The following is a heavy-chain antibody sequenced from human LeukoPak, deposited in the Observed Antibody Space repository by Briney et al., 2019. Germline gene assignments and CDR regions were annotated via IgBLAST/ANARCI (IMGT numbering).Heavy chain of an antibody. CDR2: IYHSGST. D-gene: IGHD3-9*01. V-gene: IGHV4-38-2*02. CDR1: GYSISSGYY. J-gene: IGHJ6*03. CDR3: ARDLPYYDILTGYFYHYYYMDV. Sequence: SETLSLTCTVSGYSISSGYYWGLIRQPPGKGLEWIGSIYHSGSTYYNPSLKSRVTISVDTSKNQFSLKLSSVTAADTAVYYCARDLPYYDILTGYFYHYYYMDVWGKGTTVTVSS.